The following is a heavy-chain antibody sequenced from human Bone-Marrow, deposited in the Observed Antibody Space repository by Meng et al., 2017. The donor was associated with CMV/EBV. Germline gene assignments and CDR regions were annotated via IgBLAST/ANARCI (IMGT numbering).Heavy chain of an antibody. D-gene: IGHD6-13*01. CDR3: ARGFYSSSWHYWFDP. J-gene: IGHJ5*02. CDR1: GGSCSGYY. V-gene: IGHV4-34*01. CDR2: INHSGST. Sequence: VYGGSCSGYYWSWIRQPPGKELGWIGEINHSGSTNYNPSLKIRVTISVDTSKNQFSLKLSSVTAADTAVYYCARGFYSSSWHYWFDPWGQGTLVTVSS.